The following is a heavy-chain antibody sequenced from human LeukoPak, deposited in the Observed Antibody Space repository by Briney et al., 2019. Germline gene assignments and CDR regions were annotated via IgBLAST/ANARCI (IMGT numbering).Heavy chain of an antibody. D-gene: IGHD3-10*01. V-gene: IGHV3-21*01. Sequence: PGGSLRLSCAASGFTFSSYSMNWVRQAPGKGLEWVSSISSSSSYIYYADSVKGRFTISRDNAKNSLYLQMNSLRAEDTAVYYCARSSPHFSRLGANYFDYWGQGTLVTVSS. CDR2: ISSSSSYI. J-gene: IGHJ4*02. CDR1: GFTFSSYS. CDR3: ARSSPHFSRLGANYFDY.